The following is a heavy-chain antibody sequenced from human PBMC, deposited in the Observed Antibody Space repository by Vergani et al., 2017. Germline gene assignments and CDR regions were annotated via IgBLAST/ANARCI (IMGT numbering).Heavy chain of an antibody. J-gene: IGHJ6*03. Sequence: QVQLVESGGGVVQPGGSLRLSCAASGFTFSSYGMHWVRQAPGKGLEWVAFIRYDGSNKYYADSVKGRFTISRDNSKNTLYLQMNSLRAEDTAVYYCARGNKDTAMVKDYYYYMDVWGKGTTVTVSS. CDR1: GFTFSSYG. V-gene: IGHV3-30*02. CDR2: IRYDGSNK. CDR3: ARGNKDTAMVKDYYYYMDV. D-gene: IGHD5-18*01.